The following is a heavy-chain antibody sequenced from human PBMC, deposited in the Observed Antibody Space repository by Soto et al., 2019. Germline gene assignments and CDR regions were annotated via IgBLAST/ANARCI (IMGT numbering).Heavy chain of an antibody. J-gene: IGHJ6*02. D-gene: IGHD2-2*01. CDR2: ISYDGSNK. CDR1: GFTFSSYA. CDR3: ARVFSPAAMLGYGMDV. V-gene: IGHV3-30-3*01. Sequence: GSLRLSCAASGFTFSSYAMHWVRQAPGKGLEWVAVISYDGSNKYYADSVKGRFTISRDNSKNTLYLQMNSLRAEDTAVYYCARVFSPAAMLGYGMDVWGQGTTVTVSS.